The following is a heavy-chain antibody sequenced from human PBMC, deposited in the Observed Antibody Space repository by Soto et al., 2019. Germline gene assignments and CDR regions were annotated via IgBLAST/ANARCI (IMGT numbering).Heavy chain of an antibody. Sequence: PERTLRLSYSPSGLTLYSYNKTWVRQAPGKGREWISYIRRSSSKIYDADFVKGRFTVTRDNAKREMFLQMVSLGHEDPALYYRVRDRGPVLRYIEPLLGFGAFDRWGQGTRVTV. J-gene: IGHJ3*01. CDR1: GLTLYSYN. V-gene: IGHV3-48*02. D-gene: IGHD3-9*01. CDR2: IRRSSSKI. CDR3: VRDRGPVLRYIEPLLGFGAFDR.